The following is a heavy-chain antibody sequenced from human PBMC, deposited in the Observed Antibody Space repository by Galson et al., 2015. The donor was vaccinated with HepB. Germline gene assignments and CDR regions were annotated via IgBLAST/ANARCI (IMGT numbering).Heavy chain of an antibody. Sequence: SLRLSCAASGFTFSNSGFHWVRQAPGKGLEWLACIKKEGTTYYADSVKGRFTISRDNSKNTLYLQMNSLRAEDTAVYYCARGMESITMIVVVTINLDYWGQGTLVTVSS. V-gene: IGHV3-30*02. CDR2: IKKEGTT. CDR1: GFTFSNSG. J-gene: IGHJ4*02. D-gene: IGHD3-22*01. CDR3: ARGMESITMIVVVTINLDY.